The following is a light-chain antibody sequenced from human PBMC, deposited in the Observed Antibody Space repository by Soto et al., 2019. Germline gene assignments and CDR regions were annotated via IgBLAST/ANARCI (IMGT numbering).Light chain of an antibody. CDR2: GAS. J-gene: IGKJ1*01. CDR1: QSVSSSY. Sequence: EIVLTQSPGTLSLSPGERATLSCRASQSVSSSYLAWYQQKPGQAPRLLIYGASSRATGIPDRFSGSGSGTDFTLTISRLEPEDFAVYYCQQYGSSPWTFGPGTRWISN. CDR3: QQYGSSPWT. V-gene: IGKV3-20*01.